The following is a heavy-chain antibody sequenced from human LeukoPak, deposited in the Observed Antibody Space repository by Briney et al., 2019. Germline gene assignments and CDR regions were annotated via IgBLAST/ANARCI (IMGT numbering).Heavy chain of an antibody. Sequence: PGGSLRLSCAASGFTFSSYAMSWVRQAPGKGLEWVSVFYTGGGTFYADSVKGRFTVSRDISKNTLSLQMNSLRAEDTAVYYCAKDLYSGSHGGGFDVWGQGTMVTVAS. CDR1: GFTFSSYA. CDR2: FYTGGGT. D-gene: IGHD1-26*01. V-gene: IGHV3-66*01. J-gene: IGHJ3*01. CDR3: AKDLYSGSHGGGFDV.